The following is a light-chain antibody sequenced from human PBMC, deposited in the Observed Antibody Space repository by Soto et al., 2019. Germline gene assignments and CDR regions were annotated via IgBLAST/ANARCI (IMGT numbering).Light chain of an antibody. CDR2: GAS. V-gene: IGKV1-9*01. Sequence: GDRVTINCRARQDVSPYLAWYQQKAGKAPKLLIYGASTLQSGVPSRFSGFGSGTEFTLTISSLQAEDFATYHCQQLQRTPFTFGPGTTVYV. J-gene: IGKJ3*01. CDR3: QQLQRTPFT. CDR1: QDVSPY.